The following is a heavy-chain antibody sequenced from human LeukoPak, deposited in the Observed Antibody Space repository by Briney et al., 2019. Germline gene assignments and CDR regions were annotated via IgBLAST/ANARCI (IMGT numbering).Heavy chain of an antibody. CDR1: GYTFTSYA. J-gene: IGHJ4*02. Sequence: ASVKVSCKASGYTFTSYAMHWVRQAPGQRLEWMGWINAGNGNTKYSQKFQGRVTITRDTSASTAYMELSSLRSEDTAVYYCAREVSNDSSGYYERDYFDYWGQGTLVTVSS. V-gene: IGHV1-3*01. D-gene: IGHD3-22*01. CDR2: INAGNGNT. CDR3: AREVSNDSSGYYERDYFDY.